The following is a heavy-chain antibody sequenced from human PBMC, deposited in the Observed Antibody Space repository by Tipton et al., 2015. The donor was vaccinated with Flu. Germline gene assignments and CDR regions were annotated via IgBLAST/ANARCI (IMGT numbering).Heavy chain of an antibody. J-gene: IGHJ4*02. CDR3: AGGSGWLITD. CDR1: GFTFRTYW. Sequence: SLRLSCEASGFTFRTYWMNWVRQAPGKGLEWVAIIKQDGSETFYVDSVKGRFIVSRDNAKNSLFPQLSSLTADDTAVYYCAGGSGWLITDWGQGTLVTVSS. V-gene: IGHV3-7*03. CDR2: IKQDGSET. D-gene: IGHD6-19*01.